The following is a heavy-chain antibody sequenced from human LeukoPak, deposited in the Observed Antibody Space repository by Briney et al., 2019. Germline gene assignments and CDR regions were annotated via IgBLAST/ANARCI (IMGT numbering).Heavy chain of an antibody. V-gene: IGHV1-8*01. CDR1: GCTFTSYD. CDR2: MNPNSGNT. CDR3: ARGVVVVPAANRAWFDP. J-gene: IGHJ5*02. Sequence: GASVKVSCKASGCTFTSYDINWVRQATGRGLEWMGWMNPNSGNTGYAQKFQGRVTMTRNTSISTAYMELSSLRSEDTAVYYCARGVVVVPAANRAWFDPWGQGTLVTVSS. D-gene: IGHD2-2*01.